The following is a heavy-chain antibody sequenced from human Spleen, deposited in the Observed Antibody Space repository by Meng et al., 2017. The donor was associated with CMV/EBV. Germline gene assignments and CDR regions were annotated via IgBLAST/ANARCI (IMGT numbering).Heavy chain of an antibody. CDR2: ISGSGDTA. CDR3: ANSMIVGVTMWFEY. D-gene: IGHD1-26*01. V-gene: IGHV3-23*01. CDR1: GFSFSNYA. Sequence: GGSLRLSCAASGFSFSNYAMSWVRQAPGKGLEWVSVISGSGDTANYADSVKGRFTIARDNSKNALYLQMNSLRAEDTAVYYCANSMIVGVTMWFEYWGQGTLVTVSS. J-gene: IGHJ5*01.